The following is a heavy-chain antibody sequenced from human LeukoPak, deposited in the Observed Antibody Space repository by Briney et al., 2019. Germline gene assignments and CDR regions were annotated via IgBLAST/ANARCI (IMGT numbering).Heavy chain of an antibody. CDR1: GGSISSYY. V-gene: IGHV4-59*08. J-gene: IGHJ6*02. CDR2: IYYSGST. Sequence: SETLSLTCTVSGGSISSYYWSWIRQPLGKGLEWIGYIYYSGSTNYNPSLKSRVTISVDTSKNQFSLKLSSVTAADTAVYYCARVTWIQHYYYYYGMDVWGQGTTVTVSS. CDR3: ARVTWIQHYYYYYGMDV. D-gene: IGHD5-18*01.